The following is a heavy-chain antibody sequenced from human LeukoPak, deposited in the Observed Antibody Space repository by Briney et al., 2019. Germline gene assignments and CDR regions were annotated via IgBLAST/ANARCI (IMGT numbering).Heavy chain of an antibody. CDR3: AHTPINWNYRAEYFQH. CDR1: GFSLSTSGVG. Sequence: SGPTLVNPTQTLTLTCTFSGFSLSTSGVGVGWIRQPPGKALEWLALIYWDDDKRYSPSLKSRLTITKDTSKNQVVLTMTNMDPVDTATYYCAHTPINWNYRAEYFQHWGQGTLVTVSS. D-gene: IGHD1-7*01. CDR2: IYWDDDK. J-gene: IGHJ1*01. V-gene: IGHV2-5*02.